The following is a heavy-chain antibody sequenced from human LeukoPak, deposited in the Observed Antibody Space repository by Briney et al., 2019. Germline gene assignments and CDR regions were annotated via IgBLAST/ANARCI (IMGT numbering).Heavy chain of an antibody. J-gene: IGHJ4*02. D-gene: IGHD2-15*01. V-gene: IGHV3-30*02. Sequence: GGSLRLSCAASGFTFSSYGMHWVRQAPGKGLEWVAFIRYDGTNKYYADSVKGRFTISRDNSKNSLYLQMNSLRGDDTAVYFCARLVQQYQVLHYLYSDYWGQGTLVTVSS. CDR3: ARLVQQYQVLHYLYSDY. CDR1: GFTFSSYG. CDR2: IRYDGTNK.